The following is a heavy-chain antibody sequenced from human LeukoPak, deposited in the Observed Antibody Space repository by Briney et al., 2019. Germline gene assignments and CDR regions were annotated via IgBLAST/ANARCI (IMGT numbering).Heavy chain of an antibody. CDR3: ASDSSGWDDLDY. CDR2: ISGSGDST. D-gene: IGHD6-19*01. CDR1: RFTFSSYA. Sequence: PGGSLRLSCAASRFTFSSYAMSWVRQAPGKGLEWVSVISGSGDSTWYADSVKGRFAIPRDNSKNTLYLQMNSLRAEDTAVYYCASDSSGWDDLDYWGQGTLVTVSS. J-gene: IGHJ4*02. V-gene: IGHV3-23*01.